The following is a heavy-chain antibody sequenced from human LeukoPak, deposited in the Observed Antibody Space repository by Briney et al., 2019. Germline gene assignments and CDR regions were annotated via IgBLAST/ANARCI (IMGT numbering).Heavy chain of an antibody. J-gene: IGHJ4*02. D-gene: IGHD6-13*01. CDR3: ARLRRGREARIAAGEFNKYYFDY. CDR1: GYSFTSYW. V-gene: IGHV5-51*01. Sequence: GESLKISCKGSGYSFTSYWIGWVRQMPGKGLEWMGIIYPGDSDTRYSPSFQGQVIISADKSISTAYLQWSSLKASDTAMYYCARLRRGREARIAAGEFNKYYFDYWGQGTLVTVSS. CDR2: IYPGDSDT.